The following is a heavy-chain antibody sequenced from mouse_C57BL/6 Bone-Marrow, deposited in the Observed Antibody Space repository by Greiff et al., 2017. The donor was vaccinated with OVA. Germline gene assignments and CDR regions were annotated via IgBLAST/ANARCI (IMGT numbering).Heavy chain of an antibody. V-gene: IGHV5-9-1*02. J-gene: IGHJ4*01. CDR2: ISSGGDYI. Sequence: DVHLVESGEGLVKPGGSLKLSCAASGFTFSSYAMSWVRQTPEQRLELVAYISSGGDYIYYADTVKGRFTISRDNARNTLYLQIRSLKSEDTAMYYWTRDEQVITTVVPYAMDYWGQGTSVTVSS. D-gene: IGHD1-1*01. CDR1: GFTFSSYA. CDR3: TRDEQVITTVVPYAMDY.